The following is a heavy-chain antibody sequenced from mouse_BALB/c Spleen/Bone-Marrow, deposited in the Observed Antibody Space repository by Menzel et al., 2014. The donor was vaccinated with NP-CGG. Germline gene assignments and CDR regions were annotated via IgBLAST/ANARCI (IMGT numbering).Heavy chain of an antibody. J-gene: IGHJ1*01. CDR2: IHPSDSET. CDR3: ARGGYDGWYFDG. D-gene: IGHD2-2*01. CDR1: DYSFTSCW. Sequence: VQLQESGAGLVRPGASVKLSCRASDYSFTSCWANWVKQRPGQGLEWIGMIHPSDSETRLNQKFKDKATLTVDKSSSTAYMQLSRPTSEDSAVYYCARGGYDGWYFDGWGAGTTVTVST. V-gene: IGHV1-74*01.